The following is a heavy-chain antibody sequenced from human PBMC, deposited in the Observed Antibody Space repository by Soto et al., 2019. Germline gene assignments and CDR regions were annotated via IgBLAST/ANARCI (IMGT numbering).Heavy chain of an antibody. CDR1: GGTFSSYA. Sequence: QVQLVQSGAEVKKPGSSVKVSCKASGGTFSSYAISWVRQAPGQGLEWMGGIIPIFGTANYAQKFQGRVTITAEESTSTAYMELSSMRSEDTAVDYCARGRYSYGPYWYFDLWGRGTLVTVSS. CDR3: ARGRYSYGPYWYFDL. J-gene: IGHJ2*01. V-gene: IGHV1-69*01. CDR2: IIPIFGTA. D-gene: IGHD5-18*01.